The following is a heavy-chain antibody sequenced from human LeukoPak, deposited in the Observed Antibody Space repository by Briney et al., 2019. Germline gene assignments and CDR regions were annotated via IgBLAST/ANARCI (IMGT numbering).Heavy chain of an antibody. CDR2: IYYSGST. CDR1: GDSISSSSSY. D-gene: IGHD1-26*01. CDR3: ARRTYYRVFDY. J-gene: IGHJ4*02. V-gene: IGHV4-39*01. Sequence: PSETLSLTCTVSGDSISSSSSYWGWIRQPPGEGLEWIGSIYYSGSTYYNPSLKSRVTISVDTSKNQFSLKLSSVTAADTAVYYCARRTYYRVFDYWGQGTLVTVSS.